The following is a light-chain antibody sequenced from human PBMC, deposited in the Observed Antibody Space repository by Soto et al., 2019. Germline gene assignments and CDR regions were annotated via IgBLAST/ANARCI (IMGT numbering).Light chain of an antibody. CDR1: SSNIGSDI. CDR2: SNN. V-gene: IGLV1-44*01. Sequence: QSVLTQPPSASGTPGQRVTISCSGSSSNIGSDIVNWYQQLPGTAPKLLIYSNNQRPSGVLDRFSGSKSGTSASLAISGLQSEDEADYYCAAWDGSLNGWVFGGGTKLTVL. CDR3: AAWDGSLNGWV. J-gene: IGLJ3*02.